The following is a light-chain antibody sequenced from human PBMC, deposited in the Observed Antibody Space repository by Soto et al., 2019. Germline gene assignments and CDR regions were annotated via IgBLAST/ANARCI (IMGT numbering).Light chain of an antibody. CDR1: SSDVGGYKF. V-gene: IGLV2-14*01. CDR3: LSYTSANTRV. CDR2: EVN. J-gene: IGLJ3*02. Sequence: QSALTKPASVYASPGQSITISCTGTSSDVGGYKFVSWYQHHPGKAPKLMIYEVNNRPSGVSNRFSGSKSGNTASLTISGLQPEDEADYYCLSYTSANTRVFGGGTKLTVL.